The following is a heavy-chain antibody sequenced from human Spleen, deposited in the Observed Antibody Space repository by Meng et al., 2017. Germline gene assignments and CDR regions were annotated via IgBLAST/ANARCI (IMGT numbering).Heavy chain of an antibody. Sequence: QVQLVQSGAEVKKPGASVKVSCKASGYTFTSYAMHWVRQAPGQSLEWMGWITPGSGNTKYSQKFQGRRTITTDTSASTAYMELSTLRSEDTAVYYCARDFTSGSSGDPWGQGTLVTVSS. J-gene: IGHJ5*02. CDR1: GYTFTSYA. CDR2: ITPGSGNT. D-gene: IGHD6-19*01. V-gene: IGHV1-3*01. CDR3: ARDFTSGSSGDP.